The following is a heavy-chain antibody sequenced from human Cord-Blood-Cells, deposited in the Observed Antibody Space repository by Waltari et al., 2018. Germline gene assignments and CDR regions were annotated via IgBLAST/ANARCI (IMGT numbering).Heavy chain of an antibody. Sequence: QVQLVQSGAEVKKPGASVKVSCKASGYTFTGYYMHWVRQAPGQGLEWMGWINPNSGGTNYAQKLQGWVTMTRDTSISTAYMELSRLRSDDTAVYYCARAICGGDCYPLDGMDVWGQGTTVTVSS. CDR2: INPNSGGT. CDR3: ARAICGGDCYPLDGMDV. CDR1: GYTFTGYY. J-gene: IGHJ6*02. D-gene: IGHD2-21*02. V-gene: IGHV1-2*04.